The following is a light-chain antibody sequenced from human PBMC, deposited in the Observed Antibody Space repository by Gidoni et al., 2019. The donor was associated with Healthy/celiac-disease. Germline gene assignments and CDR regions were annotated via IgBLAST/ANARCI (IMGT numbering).Light chain of an antibody. Sequence: EIVLTQSPGTLSLSPGERATLSCRASQSVSSSYLAWYQQKPGQALRLLIYGASSRATGIPDRVSGSGSGTDFTLTISRLEPEDFAVYYCQQYGSSPFTFGPGTKVDIK. CDR3: QQYGSSPFT. CDR2: GAS. CDR1: QSVSSSY. J-gene: IGKJ3*01. V-gene: IGKV3-20*01.